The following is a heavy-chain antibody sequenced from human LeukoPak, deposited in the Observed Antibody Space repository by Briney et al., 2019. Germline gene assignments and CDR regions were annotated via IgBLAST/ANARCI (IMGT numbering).Heavy chain of an antibody. CDR1: GGTFSSYA. J-gene: IGHJ3*02. CDR3: ARCRQGDAFDI. CDR2: IIPIFGTA. Sequence: ASVKLSCKASGGTFSSYAISWVRQAPGQGLEWMGGIIPIFGTANYAQKLQGRVTMTTDASTSTAYMELRSLRSDDTAVYYCARCRQGDAFDIWGQGTMVTVSS. V-gene: IGHV1-69*05.